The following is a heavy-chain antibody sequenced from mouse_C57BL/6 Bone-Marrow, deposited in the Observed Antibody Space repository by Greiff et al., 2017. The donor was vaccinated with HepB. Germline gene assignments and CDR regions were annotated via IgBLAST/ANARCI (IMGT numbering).Heavy chain of an antibody. Sequence: VQVVESGAELARPGASVKLSCKASGYTFTSYWMQWVKQRPGQGLEWIGAIYPGDGDTRYTQKFKGKATLTADKSSSTAYMQLSSLASEDSAVYYCARKLWLAYFDYWGQGTTLTVSS. J-gene: IGHJ2*01. CDR2: IYPGDGDT. D-gene: IGHD2-2*01. CDR1: GYTFTSYW. CDR3: ARKLWLAYFDY. V-gene: IGHV1-87*01.